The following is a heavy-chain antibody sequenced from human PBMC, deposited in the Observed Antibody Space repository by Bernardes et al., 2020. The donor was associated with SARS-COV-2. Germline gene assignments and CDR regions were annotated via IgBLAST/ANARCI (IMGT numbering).Heavy chain of an antibody. V-gene: IGHV1-18*01. CDR2: ISAYNGNT. CDR3: ASTDDGDFERTFDY. D-gene: IGHD4-17*01. J-gene: IGHJ4*02. Sequence: ASVKVSCKASGYTFTSYGIIWVRQAPGQGLEWMGWISAYNGNTNYAQKLQGRVTMTTETSKRTAYMEPRSLRSDDTAMYYCASTDDGDFERTFDYWGQGTLVTVSS. CDR1: GYTFTSYG.